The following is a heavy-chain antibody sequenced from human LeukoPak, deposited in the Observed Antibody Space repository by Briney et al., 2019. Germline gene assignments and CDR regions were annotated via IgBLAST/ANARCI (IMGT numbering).Heavy chain of an antibody. D-gene: IGHD6-19*01. V-gene: IGHV3-23*01. J-gene: IGHJ4*02. Sequence: GSLRLSRAASGFTFSSYAMSWVRQAPGKGLEWVSAISGSGGSTYYADSVKGRFTISRDNSKNTLFLQMNSLRAEDTAVYYCANNGAQGIEVAGSRYWGQGTLVTVSS. CDR1: GFTFSSYA. CDR3: ANNGAQGIEVAGSRY. CDR2: ISGSGGST.